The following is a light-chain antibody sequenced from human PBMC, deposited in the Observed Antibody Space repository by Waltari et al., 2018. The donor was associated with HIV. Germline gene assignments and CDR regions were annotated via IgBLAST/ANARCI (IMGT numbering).Light chain of an antibody. CDR3: AAWGKSRRIG. V-gene: IGLV1-47*01. J-gene: IGLJ2*01. Sequence: QSVLTQPPSASGTPGQRVTISCSGSSSNIGSNYVYWYQQLPGTAPKRLLYRNKQRPSGVPDRFSGSKSGISASLAISGLRYEEEDEEDCAAWGKSRRIGFGGGTKRTV. CDR2: RNK. CDR1: SSNIGSNY.